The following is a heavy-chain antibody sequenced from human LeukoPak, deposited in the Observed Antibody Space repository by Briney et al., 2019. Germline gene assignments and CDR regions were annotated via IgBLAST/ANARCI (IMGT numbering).Heavy chain of an antibody. CDR1: GFTFSTYG. V-gene: IGHV3-33*01. CDR2: IWYDGSNE. CDR3: ARNAYNYGGFDY. J-gene: IGHJ4*02. D-gene: IGHD5-24*01. Sequence: GGSLRLPCTASGFTFSTYGMVWVRQAPGKGLEWVAVIWYDGSNENYADSVKGRFTISRDNSKSTLFLQMNSLRAEDTAVYYCARNAYNYGGFDYWGLGTLVTVSS.